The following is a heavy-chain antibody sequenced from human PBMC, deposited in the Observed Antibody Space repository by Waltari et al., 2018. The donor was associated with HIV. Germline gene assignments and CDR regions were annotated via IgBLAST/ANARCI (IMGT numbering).Heavy chain of an antibody. J-gene: IGHJ6*03. CDR3: ARGRNDYGDPPTYYYYYYMDV. V-gene: IGHV4-34*01. CDR1: GGSFSGYY. D-gene: IGHD4-17*01. Sequence: QVQLQQWGAGLLKPSETLSLTCAVYGGSFSGYYWSWIRQPPGKGLEWIGEINHSGSTNYNPSLKSRVTISVDTSKNQFSLKLSSVTAADTAVYYCARGRNDYGDPPTYYYYYYMDVWGKGTTVTVSS. CDR2: INHSGST.